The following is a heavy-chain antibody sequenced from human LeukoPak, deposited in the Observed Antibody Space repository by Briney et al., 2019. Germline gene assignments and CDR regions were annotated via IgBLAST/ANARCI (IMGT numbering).Heavy chain of an antibody. D-gene: IGHD3-10*01. V-gene: IGHV4-34*01. J-gene: IGHJ6*02. CDR3: AVEGYYGSGSYLDV. Sequence: SETLSLTCAVYGGSLSGYYWSWIRQPPGKGLEWIGEINHSGSTNYNPSLKSRVTISVDTSKNQFSLKLSSVTAADTAVYYCAVEGYYGSGSYLDVWGQGTTVTVSS. CDR2: INHSGST. CDR1: GGSLSGYY.